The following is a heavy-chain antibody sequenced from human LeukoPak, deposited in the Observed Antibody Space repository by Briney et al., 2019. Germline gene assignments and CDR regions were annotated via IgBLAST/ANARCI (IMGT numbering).Heavy chain of an antibody. V-gene: IGHV3-30-3*01. CDR1: GFTFSSYA. CDR3: AKDRPYCGGDCYSGPFDS. J-gene: IGHJ4*02. Sequence: GGSLRLSCAASGFTFSSYAMHWVRQAPGKGLEWVAVISYDGSNKYYADSVKGRFTISRDNSKNTLYLQMNSLRAEDTAVYYCAKDRPYCGGDCYSGPFDSWGQGTLVTVSS. CDR2: ISYDGSNK. D-gene: IGHD2-21*02.